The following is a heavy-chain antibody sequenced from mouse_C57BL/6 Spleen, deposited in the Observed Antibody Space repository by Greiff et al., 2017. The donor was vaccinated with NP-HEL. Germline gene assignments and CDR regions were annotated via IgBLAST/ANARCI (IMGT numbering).Heavy chain of an antibody. J-gene: IGHJ1*03. CDR3: ARVKSDGYYDWYFDV. CDR1: GYTFTDYY. V-gene: IGHV1-26*01. D-gene: IGHD2-3*01. Sequence: EVQLQQSGPELVKPGASVKISCKASGYTFTDYYMNWVKQSHGKSLEWIGDINPNNGGTSYNQKFKGKATLTVDKSSSTAYMELRSLTSEDSAVYYCARVKSDGYYDWYFDVWGTGTTVTVSS. CDR2: INPNNGGT.